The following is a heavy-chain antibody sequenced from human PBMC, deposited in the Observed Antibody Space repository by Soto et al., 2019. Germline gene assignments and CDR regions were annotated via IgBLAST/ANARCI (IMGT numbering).Heavy chain of an antibody. D-gene: IGHD3-22*01. CDR2: ISYDGSNK. CDR3: ARDPSGYQQYYYYGMDV. J-gene: IGHJ6*02. Sequence: GGPLRLSCAASGFTFSRYAMHWVRQAPGQGLEWVAVISYDGSNKYYADSVKGRFTISRDNSKNTLYLQMNSLGAEDTAVYYCARDPSGYQQYYYYGMDVWGQGTTVTVSS. V-gene: IGHV3-30-3*01. CDR1: GFTFSRYA.